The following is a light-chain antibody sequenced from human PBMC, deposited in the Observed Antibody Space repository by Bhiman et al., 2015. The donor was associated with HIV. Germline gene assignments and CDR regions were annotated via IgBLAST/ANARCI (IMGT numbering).Light chain of an antibody. J-gene: IGLJ1*01. CDR1: IVAKRS. Sequence: SYELTQPSSVSVSPGQTARITCSGDIVAKRSARWFQRKPGQAPVAGIYTDSKRPSGVSNRFSGSKSGNTASLTISGLQAEDEADYYCCSYTTSTTLCVFGTGTKVPVL. V-gene: IGLV3-27*01. CDR2: TDS. CDR3: CSYTTSTTLCV.